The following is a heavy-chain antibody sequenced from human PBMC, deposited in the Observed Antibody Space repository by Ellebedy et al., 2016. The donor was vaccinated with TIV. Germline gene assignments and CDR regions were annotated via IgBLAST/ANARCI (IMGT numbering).Heavy chain of an antibody. CDR3: ARTPTLPDWYFDL. V-gene: IGHV3-7*03. Sequence: DSVKGRFTISRDNAKNSLYLQLNNLRAEDTAVYYCARTPTLPDWYFDLWGRGTLVTVSS. J-gene: IGHJ2*01.